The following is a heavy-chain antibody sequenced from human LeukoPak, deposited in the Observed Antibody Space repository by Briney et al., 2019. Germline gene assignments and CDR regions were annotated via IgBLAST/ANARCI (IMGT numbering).Heavy chain of an antibody. CDR2: IYSGGST. D-gene: IGHD4-17*01. Sequence: GGSLRLSCAASGFTVSSNYMSWVRQAPGKGLEWVSVIYSGGSTYYADSVKGRFTISRDNSKNTLYLQMNSLRAEDTAVYYCARDPDYGEGGYFDYWGQGTLVTVSS. CDR3: ARDPDYGEGGYFDY. CDR1: GFTVSSNY. V-gene: IGHV3-66*01. J-gene: IGHJ4*02.